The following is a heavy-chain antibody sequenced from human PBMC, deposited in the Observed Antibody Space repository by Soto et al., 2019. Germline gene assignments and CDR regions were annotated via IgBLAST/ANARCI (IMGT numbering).Heavy chain of an antibody. CDR3: ARDATSGSYSSFDD. Sequence: QVQLVESGGGVVQPGRSLRLSCAASGFTFSNSGMHCVRQAPGKRLEWVAAIYYDGSNKEYADSVKGRFTISRDNSKNTLFLQMDSVRAEDTGVYYCARDATSGSYSSFDDWGQGNLVTVSS. V-gene: IGHV3-33*01. J-gene: IGHJ4*02. D-gene: IGHD1-26*01. CDR2: IYYDGSNK. CDR1: GFTFSNSG.